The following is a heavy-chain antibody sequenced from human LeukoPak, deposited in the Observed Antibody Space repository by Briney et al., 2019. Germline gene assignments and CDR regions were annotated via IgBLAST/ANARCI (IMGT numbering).Heavy chain of an antibody. CDR2: ISGSGGST. Sequence: PGGSLRLSCAASGFTFSSYAMSWVRQAPGKGLEWVSAISGSGGSTYYADSVKGRFTISRDNSENTLYLQMNSLRAEDTAVYYCAKDFTAYDFWSGYSPFDYWGQGTLVTVSS. V-gene: IGHV3-23*01. CDR3: AKDFTAYDFWSGYSPFDY. CDR1: GFTFSSYA. D-gene: IGHD3-3*01. J-gene: IGHJ4*02.